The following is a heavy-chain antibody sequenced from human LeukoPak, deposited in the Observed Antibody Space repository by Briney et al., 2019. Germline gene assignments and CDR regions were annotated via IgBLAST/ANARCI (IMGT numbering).Heavy chain of an antibody. J-gene: IGHJ4*02. CDR3: ARIVGASDY. D-gene: IGHD1-26*01. V-gene: IGHV4-39*01. CDR2: IYYSGST. CDR1: GGSISSSSYY. Sequence: SETLTLTCTVSGGSISSSSYYWGWIRQPPGKGLEWIGSIYYSGSTYYNPSLKSRVTISVDTSKNQFSLKLSSVTAADTAVYYCARIVGASDYWGQGTLVTVSS.